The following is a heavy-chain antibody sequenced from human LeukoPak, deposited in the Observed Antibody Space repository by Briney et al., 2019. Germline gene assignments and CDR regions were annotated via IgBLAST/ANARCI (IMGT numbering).Heavy chain of an antibody. CDR1: GGSISSGGYS. CDR3: ARADESSTSFIDAFDI. CDR2: IYHSGST. V-gene: IGHV4-30-2*05. J-gene: IGHJ3*02. Sequence: PSETLSLTCAVSGGSISSGGYSWSWIRQPPGKGLEWIGYIYHSGSTYYNPSLKSRVTISVDTSKNQFSLKLSSVTAADTAVYYCARADESSTSFIDAFDIWGQGTMVTVSS. D-gene: IGHD2-2*01.